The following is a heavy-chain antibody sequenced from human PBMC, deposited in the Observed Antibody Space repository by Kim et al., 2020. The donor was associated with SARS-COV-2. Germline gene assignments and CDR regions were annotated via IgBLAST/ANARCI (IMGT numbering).Heavy chain of an antibody. Sequence: SETLSLTCTVSGGSISSYYWSWIRQPPGKGLEWIGYIYYSGSTNYNPSLKSRVTISVDTSKNQFSLKLSSVTAADTAVYYCARGRYCSSTSCYFGYYYYGMDVWGQGTTVTVSS. CDR2: IYYSGST. J-gene: IGHJ6*02. V-gene: IGHV4-59*01. CDR3: ARGRYCSSTSCYFGYYYYGMDV. D-gene: IGHD2-2*01. CDR1: GGSISSYY.